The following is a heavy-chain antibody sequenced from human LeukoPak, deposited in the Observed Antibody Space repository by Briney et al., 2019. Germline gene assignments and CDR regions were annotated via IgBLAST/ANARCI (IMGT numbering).Heavy chain of an antibody. V-gene: IGHV3-33*01. D-gene: IGHD1-1*01. CDR3: ARDERVKGTDY. J-gene: IGHJ4*02. CDR2: IWYDGSNK. Sequence: PGGSLRLSCAASGFTFSSYGMHWVRQAPGKGLEWVAVIWYDGSNKYYADSVKGRFTISRDNSKNTLYLQMNSLRAEDTAVYYCARDERVKGTDYWGQGTLVTVSS. CDR1: GFTFSSYG.